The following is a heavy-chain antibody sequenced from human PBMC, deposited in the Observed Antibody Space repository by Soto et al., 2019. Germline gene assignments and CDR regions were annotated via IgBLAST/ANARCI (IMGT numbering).Heavy chain of an antibody. V-gene: IGHV1-8*01. J-gene: IGHJ6*03. CDR2: MNPNSGNT. D-gene: IGHD3-3*01. CDR1: GYTFTSYD. CDR3: ARVDRGFWSGYYVGYYYYYTDV. Sequence: ASVKVSCKASGYTFTSYDINWVRQATGQGLEWMGWMNPNSGNTGYAQKFQGRVTMTRNTSISTAYMELSSLRSEDTAVYYCARVDRGFWSGYYVGYYYYYTDVWGKGTTVTVSS.